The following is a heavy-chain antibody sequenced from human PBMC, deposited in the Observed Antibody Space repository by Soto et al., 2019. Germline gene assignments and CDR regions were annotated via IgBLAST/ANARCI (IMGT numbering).Heavy chain of an antibody. V-gene: IGHV3-48*01. Sequence: EVQLVESGGGLVQPGGSLRLSCAASGFTFSSYSMNWVRQAPGKGLEWVSYISSSSSTIYYADSVKGRFTISRDNAKNSLYLPMNSLRADDTAIYYCARADRDGYNYGDYWGQGSLVTVSS. CDR3: ARADRDGYNYGDY. J-gene: IGHJ4*02. CDR2: ISSSSSTI. D-gene: IGHD5-12*01. CDR1: GFTFSSYS.